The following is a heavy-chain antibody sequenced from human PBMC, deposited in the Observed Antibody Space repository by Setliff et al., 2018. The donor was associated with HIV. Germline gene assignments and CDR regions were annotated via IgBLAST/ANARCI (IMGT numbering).Heavy chain of an antibody. CDR2: FDPEDGKT. J-gene: IGHJ5*02. V-gene: IGHV1-24*01. CDR3: ATRVSSNWYTDWFDP. Sequence: GASVKVSCKVSGYTLPELSMHWVRQPPGKGLEWMGGFDPEDGKTINAQKFQGRVTMTEETSTDTAYMELSSLGSEDTAVYFCATRVSSNWYTDWFDPWGQGTLVTVSS. CDR1: GYTLPELS. D-gene: IGHD6-13*01.